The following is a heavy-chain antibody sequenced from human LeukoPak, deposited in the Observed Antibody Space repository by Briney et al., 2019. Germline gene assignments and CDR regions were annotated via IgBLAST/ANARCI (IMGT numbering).Heavy chain of an antibody. Sequence: GGSLRLSCAAAGFTFIRYSMAWVRQAPGRGLGWVSTVGGRGGPRTFYADSVQGRFTVSRDNSRDTVYLQMDSLGAEDTAIYYCAKEGLLGGYYFDLWGQGALVTVSS. J-gene: IGHJ4*02. D-gene: IGHD2-8*02. CDR1: GFTFIRYS. V-gene: IGHV3-23*01. CDR2: VGGRGGPRT. CDR3: AKEGLLGGYYFDL.